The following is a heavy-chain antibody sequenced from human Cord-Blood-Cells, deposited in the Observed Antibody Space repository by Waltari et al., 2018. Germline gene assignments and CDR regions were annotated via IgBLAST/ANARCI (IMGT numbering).Heavy chain of an antibody. CDR3: AKTMGGCSSTSCYDAFDI. Sequence: QVQLVESGGGVVQPGRSLRLSCAASGFTFSSYGMPWVRQAPGKGLEWVAVISYDGSNKYYADSVKGRFTISRDNSKNTLYLQMNSLRAEDTAVYYCAKTMGGCSSTSCYDAFDIWGQGTMVTVSS. V-gene: IGHV3-30*18. CDR1: GFTFSSYG. D-gene: IGHD2-2*01. CDR2: ISYDGSNK. J-gene: IGHJ3*02.